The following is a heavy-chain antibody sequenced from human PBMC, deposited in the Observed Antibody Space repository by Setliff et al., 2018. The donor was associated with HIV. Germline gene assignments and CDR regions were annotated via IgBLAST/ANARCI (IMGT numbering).Heavy chain of an antibody. CDR3: AKTVVGDSYALPNDAFDI. CDR1: GGSFSGYY. D-gene: IGHD3-16*01. CDR2: INHSGST. Sequence: SETLSLTCAVYGGSFSGYYWSWIRQPPGKGLEWIGEINHSGSTNYNPSLKSRVTMSVDTSKNRFSLKLSSVTAFDTAVYYCAKTVVGDSYALPNDAFDIWGQGTMVTVS. V-gene: IGHV4-34*01. J-gene: IGHJ3*02.